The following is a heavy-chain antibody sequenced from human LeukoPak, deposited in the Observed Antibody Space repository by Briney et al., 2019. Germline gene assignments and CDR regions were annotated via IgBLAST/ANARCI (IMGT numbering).Heavy chain of an antibody. J-gene: IGHJ6*02. CDR1: GYTFTSYY. V-gene: IGHV1-46*01. CDR2: INPSGGST. Sequence: ASVKVSCKASGYTFTSYYMHWVRQAPGQGLEWMGIINPSGGSTSYAQKFQGRVTITRDTSASTAYMELSSLRSEDTAVYYCARVSLGGYYYYGMDVWGQGTTVTVSS. D-gene: IGHD7-27*01. CDR3: ARVSLGGYYYYGMDV.